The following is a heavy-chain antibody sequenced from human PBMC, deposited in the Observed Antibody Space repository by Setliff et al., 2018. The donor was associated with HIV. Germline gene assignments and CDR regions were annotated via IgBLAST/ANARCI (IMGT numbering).Heavy chain of an antibody. Sequence: SCAVSGGSTSSAYWSWIRQPPGKGLEWIGSINYRGNTYYNPSLKSRAAISVDTSKNQISLKLSSVTAADTAVYYCASGREAVAGALHFDYWGQGTLVTVSS. CDR3: ASGREAVAGALHFDY. V-gene: IGHV4-39*01. J-gene: IGHJ4*02. CDR1: GGSTSSAY. CDR2: INYRGNT. D-gene: IGHD6-19*01.